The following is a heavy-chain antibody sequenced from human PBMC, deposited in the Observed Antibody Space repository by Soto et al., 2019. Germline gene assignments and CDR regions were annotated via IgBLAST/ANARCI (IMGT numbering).Heavy chain of an antibody. Sequence: SETLSLTCTVSGGSISGYYWSCIRQSPGKGLEWIGYIHYSGSTNYNPSLKRRVTISVDPSKNQLALKLSSVTAADTAEYYCVGFWPPPDDDTLPGYTGAFDYGGQGTLVTVS. D-gene: IGHD3-9*01. CDR2: IHYSGST. V-gene: IGHV4-59*08. CDR1: GGSISGYY. CDR3: VGFWPPPDDDTLPGYTGAFDY. J-gene: IGHJ4*02.